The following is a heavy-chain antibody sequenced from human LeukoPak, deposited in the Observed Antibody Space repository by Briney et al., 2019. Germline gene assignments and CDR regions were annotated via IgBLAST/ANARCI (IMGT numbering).Heavy chain of an antibody. CDR3: ARDPTIFGVVAAYYFDY. CDR1: GFTFSSYA. D-gene: IGHD3-3*01. Sequence: GGSLRLSCAASGFTFSSYAMHWVRQAPGKGLEWVAVISYDGSNKYYADSVKGRFTISRDNSKNTLYLQMNSLRAEDTAVYYCARDPTIFGVVAAYYFDYWGQGTLVTVSS. CDR2: ISYDGSNK. V-gene: IGHV3-30*04. J-gene: IGHJ4*02.